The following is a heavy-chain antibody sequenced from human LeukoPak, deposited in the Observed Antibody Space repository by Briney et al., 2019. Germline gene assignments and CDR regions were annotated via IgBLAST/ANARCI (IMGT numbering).Heavy chain of an antibody. CDR2: IYYSGST. J-gene: IGHJ3*02. CDR3: ARHSSAADFWSGYSSHDAFDI. Sequence: SETLSLTCTVSGGSISSYYWSWIRQPPGKGLEWIGYIYYSGSTNYNPSLKSRVTISVDTSKNQFSLKLSSVTAADTAVYYCARHSSAADFWSGYSSHDAFDIWGQGTMVTVSS. V-gene: IGHV4-59*08. D-gene: IGHD3-3*01. CDR1: GGSISSYY.